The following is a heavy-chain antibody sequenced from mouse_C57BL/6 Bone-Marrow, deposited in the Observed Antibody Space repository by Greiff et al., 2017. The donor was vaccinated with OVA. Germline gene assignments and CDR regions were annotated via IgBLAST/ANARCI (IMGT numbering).Heavy chain of an antibody. Sequence: VQLQQPGTELVKPGASVKLSCKASGYTFTSYWMHWVKQRPGQGLEWIGNINPSNGGTNYNEKFKSKATLTVDKSSSTAYMQLSSLTSEDSAVCDCACYYYGSSPFAYWGQGTLVTVSA. CDR1: GYTFTSYW. CDR3: ACYYYGSSPFAY. V-gene: IGHV1-53*01. D-gene: IGHD1-1*01. CDR2: INPSNGGT. J-gene: IGHJ3*01.